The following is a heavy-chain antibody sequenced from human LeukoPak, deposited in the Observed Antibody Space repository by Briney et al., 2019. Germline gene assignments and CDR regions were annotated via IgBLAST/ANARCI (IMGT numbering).Heavy chain of an antibody. CDR2: IIPILGIA. D-gene: IGHD2-21*01. Sequence: SVKVSCKASGGTFSSYAISWVRQAPGQGLEWMGRIIPILGIANYAQKFQGRVTITADKSTSTAYMELSSLRSEDTAVYYCAREGAISNWSDPWGQGTLVTVSS. CDR1: GGTFSSYA. J-gene: IGHJ5*02. V-gene: IGHV1-69*04. CDR3: AREGAISNWSDP.